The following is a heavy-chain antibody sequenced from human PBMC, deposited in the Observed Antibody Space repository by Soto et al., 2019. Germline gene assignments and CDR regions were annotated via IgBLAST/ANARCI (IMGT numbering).Heavy chain of an antibody. CDR1: GGAFSSYA. D-gene: IGHD4-17*01. V-gene: IGHV1-24*01. Sequence: ASVKVSCKASGGAFSSYAISWLRQAPGKGLEWMGGFDPEDGETIYAQKFQGRVTMTEDTSTDTAYMELSSLRSEDTAVYYCATDRPYGWFDPWGQGTLVTVSS. CDR2: FDPEDGET. J-gene: IGHJ5*02. CDR3: ATDRPYGWFDP.